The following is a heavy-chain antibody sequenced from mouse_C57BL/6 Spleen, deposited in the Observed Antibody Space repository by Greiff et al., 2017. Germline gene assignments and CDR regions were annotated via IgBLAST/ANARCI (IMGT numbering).Heavy chain of an antibody. CDR1: GYTFTNYW. V-gene: IGHV1-63*01. J-gene: IGHJ4*01. CDR2: IYPGGGYT. Sequence: VKLQESGAELVRPGTSVKMSCKASGYTFTNYWIGWAKQRPGHGLEWIGDIYPGGGYTNYNEKFKGKATLTAYKSSSTAYMQFSSLTSEDSAIYYCARSGGLRHAMDYWGQGTSVTVSS. CDR3: ARSGGLRHAMDY. D-gene: IGHD2-4*01.